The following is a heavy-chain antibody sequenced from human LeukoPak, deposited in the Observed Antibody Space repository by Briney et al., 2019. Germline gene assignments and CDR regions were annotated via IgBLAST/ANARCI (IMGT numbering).Heavy chain of an antibody. D-gene: IGHD5/OR15-5a*01. V-gene: IGHV3-66*01. CDR3: ARDLRY. J-gene: IGHJ4*02. CDR1: GFTVSSNY. CDR2: IYSGGST. Sequence: GGSLRLSCAASGFTVSSNYMSWVRQAPGKGLEWVSVIYSGGSTYYADTVKGRLTISRANSKNTLYLQMNSLRAEDTAVYYCARDLRYWGQGTLVTVSS.